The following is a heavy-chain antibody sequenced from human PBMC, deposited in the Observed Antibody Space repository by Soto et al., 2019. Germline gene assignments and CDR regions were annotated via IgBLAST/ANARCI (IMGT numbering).Heavy chain of an antibody. CDR1: GYTFTSYD. V-gene: IGHV1-8*01. CDR2: MNPNSGNT. J-gene: IGHJ5*02. Sequence: QVQLVQSGAEVKKPGASVKVSCKASGYTFTSYDSNWVRQATGQGLEYLGWMNPNSGNTGDVQKFQGTVTMPRDTSISTAYMELSSLRSEDTAVYFCARGVKYGAYSRWFAPWGQGTLVTVSS. D-gene: IGHD4-17*01. CDR3: ARGVKYGAYSRWFAP.